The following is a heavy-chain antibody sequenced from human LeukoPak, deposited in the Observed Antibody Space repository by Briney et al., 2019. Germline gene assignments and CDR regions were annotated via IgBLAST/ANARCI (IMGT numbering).Heavy chain of an antibody. Sequence: ASAKVSCKASGYTFTGYYMHWVRQAPGQGLEWMGRINPNSGGTNYAQKFQGSVTMTRDTSISTAYMELSRLRSDDTAVYYCAREPPPDSGTMFQHWGQGTLVTVSS. J-gene: IGHJ1*01. D-gene: IGHD3-10*01. V-gene: IGHV1-2*06. CDR3: AREPPPDSGTMFQH. CDR2: INPNSGGT. CDR1: GYTFTGYY.